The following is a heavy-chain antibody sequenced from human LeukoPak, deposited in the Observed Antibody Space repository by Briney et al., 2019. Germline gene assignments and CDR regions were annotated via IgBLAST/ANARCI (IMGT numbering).Heavy chain of an antibody. V-gene: IGHV3-43D*03. CDR1: GFIFDDYA. CDR3: AKDFSLGITGMLHFDF. Sequence: GGSLRLSCAASGFIFDDYAMHWVRQFPGKGLEWVSLITWDGANTYYADSVKGRFSISRDNNKDSLYLQMNSLRPEDTALYYCAKDFSLGITGMLHFDFGGQGTLVTVSS. J-gene: IGHJ4*02. CDR2: ITWDGANT. D-gene: IGHD1-20*01.